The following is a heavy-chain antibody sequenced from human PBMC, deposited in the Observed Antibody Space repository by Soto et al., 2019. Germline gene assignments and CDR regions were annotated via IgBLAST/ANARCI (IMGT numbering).Heavy chain of an antibody. J-gene: IGHJ5*02. CDR3: ARSRYPPLPSS. D-gene: IGHD1-1*01. CDR1: GGSIRSGDYY. CDR2: INYSGTS. V-gene: IGHV4-61*08. Sequence: SETLSLTCTVSGGSIRSGDYYWCRLRQPPGKGLEWIGYINYSGTSHFIPSLKSRVTISVDTPKSQSSLKLASVTAADTAVYYCARSRYPPLPSSWGQGTLVTVPS.